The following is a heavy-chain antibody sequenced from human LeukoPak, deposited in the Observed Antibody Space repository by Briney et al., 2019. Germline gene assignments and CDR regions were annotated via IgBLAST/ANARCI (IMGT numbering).Heavy chain of an antibody. D-gene: IGHD3-10*01. CDR2: INHSGST. CDR1: GGSFSGYY. J-gene: IGHJ4*02. Sequence: PSETLSLTCAVYGGSFSGYYWSWIRQPPRKGLEWRGGINHSGSTTYNPSLKSRVTISVDTSKNQFSLKLSSVTAADTAVYYCARHGRFGELYPDYWGQGTLVTVSS. CDR3: ARHGRFGELYPDY. V-gene: IGHV4-34*01.